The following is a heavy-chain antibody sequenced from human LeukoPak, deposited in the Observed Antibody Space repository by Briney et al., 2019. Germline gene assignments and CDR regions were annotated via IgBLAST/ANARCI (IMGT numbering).Heavy chain of an antibody. J-gene: IGHJ6*02. CDR2: IWYDGSNK. CDR3: AKDLLVSDFWSGYGYYYGMDV. D-gene: IGHD3-3*01. Sequence: PGGSLRLSCAASGFTFSSYGMHWIRQAPGKGLEWVAVIWYDGSNKYYADSVKGRFTISRDNSKNTLYLQMNSLRAEDTAVYYCAKDLLVSDFWSGYGYYYGMDVWGQGTTVTVSS. V-gene: IGHV3-30*02. CDR1: GFTFSSYG.